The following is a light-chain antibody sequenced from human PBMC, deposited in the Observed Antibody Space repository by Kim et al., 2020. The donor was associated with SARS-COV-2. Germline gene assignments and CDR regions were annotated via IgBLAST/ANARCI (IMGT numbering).Light chain of an antibody. CDR2: DAS. CDR1: QSVSGY. J-gene: IGKJ2*01. V-gene: IGKV3-20*01. Sequence: ETVLTRSPGILSLSPGDRATLSCRASQSVSGYFAWYQQRPGQAPRLVIYDASTRASGIPDRFSGSGSGTDFTLVISRLEPEDFAVYYCQQYARLPNTFGQGTKLEI. CDR3: QQYARLPNT.